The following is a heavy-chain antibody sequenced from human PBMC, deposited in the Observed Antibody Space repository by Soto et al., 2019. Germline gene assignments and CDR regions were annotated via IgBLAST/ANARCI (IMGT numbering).Heavy chain of an antibody. CDR3: ARDRAGVGYNIDV. CDR1: GFTFRSYG. CDR2: IWNDGSER. D-gene: IGHD5-12*01. J-gene: IGHJ6*02. V-gene: IGHV3-33*01. Sequence: QVQLVEAGGGVVQPGRSLRLSCAASGFTFRSYGMHWVRQAPGKGLEWVAVIWNDGSERYYADSVKGRLTISRENSKNTLDLQMTSLRAEATAVYYCARDRAGVGYNIDVWGQGTTVTVSS.